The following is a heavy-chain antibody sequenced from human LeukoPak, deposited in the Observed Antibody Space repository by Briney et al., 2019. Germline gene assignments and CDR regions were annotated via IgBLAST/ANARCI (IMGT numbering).Heavy chain of an antibody. J-gene: IGHJ4*02. D-gene: IGHD3-10*01. CDR2: INPSGGST. V-gene: IGHV1-46*01. CDR3: AIDGVYYGSGSYQDY. Sequence: GASVKVSCKASGYTFTSYYIHWVRQAPGQGLEWMGIINPSGGSTSYAQKFQGRVTMTRDTSTSTVYMELSSLRSEDTAVYYCAIDGVYYGSGSYQDYWGQGTLVTFSS. CDR1: GYTFTSYY.